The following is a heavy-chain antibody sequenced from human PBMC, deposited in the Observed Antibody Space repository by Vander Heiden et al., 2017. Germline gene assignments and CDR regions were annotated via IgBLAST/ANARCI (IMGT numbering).Heavy chain of an antibody. CDR3: ASDRKGLGYYYYGMEV. Sequence: EVQLVESGGGLVKRGGSLRLSCAASGFTFSDRSMNCVRQAPGKGLEWVSSISSSGTFIYYADSVKGRFTISRDNAQNSLYLQMNSLRAEDTAVYYCASDRKGLGYYYYGMEVWGQGTTVTVSS. CDR1: GFTFSDRS. J-gene: IGHJ6*02. V-gene: IGHV3-21*01. CDR2: ISSSGTFI. D-gene: IGHD2-15*01.